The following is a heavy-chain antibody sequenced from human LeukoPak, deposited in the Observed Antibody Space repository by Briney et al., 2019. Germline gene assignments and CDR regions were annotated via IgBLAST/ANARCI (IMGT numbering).Heavy chain of an antibody. CDR1: GFTFSDYY. Sequence: GGSLRLSCAASGFTFSDYYMSWIRQAPGKGLEWVALISFDGSQKYYADSVKGRFTISRDNSKSTVYLQMNSLRVEDAAVYYCSKDLTSDFGGDLDPWGQGTLVTVSS. CDR3: SKDLTSDFGGDLDP. V-gene: IGHV3-30*02. CDR2: ISFDGSQK. D-gene: IGHD3-10*01. J-gene: IGHJ5*02.